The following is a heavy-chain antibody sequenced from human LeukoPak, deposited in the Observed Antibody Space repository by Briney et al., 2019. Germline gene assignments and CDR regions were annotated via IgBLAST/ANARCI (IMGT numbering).Heavy chain of an antibody. V-gene: IGHV1-3*01. J-gene: IGHJ5*02. CDR1: GYTFTSYA. CDR3: ARDRGSIVVVPAAMPSGPLRS. CDR2: INAGNGNT. D-gene: IGHD2-2*01. Sequence: ASVKVSCKASGYTFTSYAMHWVRQAPGQRLEWMGWINAGNGNTKYSQKFQGRVTITRDTSASTAYMELSSLRSEDTAVYYCARDRGSIVVVPAAMPSGPLRSWGQGTLVTVSS.